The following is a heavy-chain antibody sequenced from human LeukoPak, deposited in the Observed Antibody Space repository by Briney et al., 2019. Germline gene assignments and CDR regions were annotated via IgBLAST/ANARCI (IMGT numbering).Heavy chain of an antibody. Sequence: GGSLRLSCAASGFTSSSYGMHWVRQAPGKGLEWVAVISYDGSNKYYADSVKGRFTISRDNSKNTLYLQMNSLRAEDTAVYYCARHGQGVRGVRIGASYYYGIDVWGQGTTVTVSS. J-gene: IGHJ6*02. D-gene: IGHD3-10*01. CDR1: GFTSSSYG. V-gene: IGHV3-30*03. CDR2: ISYDGSNK. CDR3: ARHGQGVRGVRIGASYYYGIDV.